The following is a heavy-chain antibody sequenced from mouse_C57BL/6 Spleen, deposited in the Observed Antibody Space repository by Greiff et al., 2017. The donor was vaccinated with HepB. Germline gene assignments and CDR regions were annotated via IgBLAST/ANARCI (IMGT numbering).Heavy chain of an antibody. CDR2: ISSGGSYT. J-gene: IGHJ2*01. Sequence: EVQVVESGGDLVKPGGSLKLSCAASGFTFSSYGMSWVRQTPDKRLEWVATISSGGSYTYYPDSVKGRFTISRDNAKNTLYLQMSSLKSEDTAMYYCARAYGSSHYFDYWGQGTTLTVSS. D-gene: IGHD1-1*01. V-gene: IGHV5-6*01. CDR1: GFTFSSYG. CDR3: ARAYGSSHYFDY.